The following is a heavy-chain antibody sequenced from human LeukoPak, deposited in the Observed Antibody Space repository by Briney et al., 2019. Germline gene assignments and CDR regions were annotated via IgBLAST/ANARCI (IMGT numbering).Heavy chain of an antibody. V-gene: IGHV1-18*01. J-gene: IGHJ5*02. D-gene: IGHD4-11*01. CDR1: GYTFISYG. CDR3: AREGYSNYAGWFDP. CDR2: ISAYDGNT. Sequence: EASVKVSCKPSGYTFISYGITWVRQAPGQGVEWMGWISAYDGNTNFAQKFQGRISMTTDTSTGTAYMELRSLRSDDTAVYYCAREGYSNYAGWFDPWGQGTLVTVSS.